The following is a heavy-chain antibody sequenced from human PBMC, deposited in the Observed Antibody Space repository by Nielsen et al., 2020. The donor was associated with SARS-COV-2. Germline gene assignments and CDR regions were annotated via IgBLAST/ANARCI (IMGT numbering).Heavy chain of an antibody. CDR1: GFTFSSYA. V-gene: IGHV3-23*01. Sequence: GESLKISCAASGFTFSSYAMSWVRQAPGKGLEWVSAISGSGGSTYYADSVKGRFTISRDNSKNTLYLQMNSLRAEDTAVYYCARVITDGKYYYYYGMDVWGQGTTVTVSS. CDR2: ISGSGGST. D-gene: IGHD3-10*01. CDR3: ARVITDGKYYYYYGMDV. J-gene: IGHJ6*02.